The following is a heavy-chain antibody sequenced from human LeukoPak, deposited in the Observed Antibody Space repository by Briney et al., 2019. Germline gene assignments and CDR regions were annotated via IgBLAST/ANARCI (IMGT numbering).Heavy chain of an antibody. CDR2: MNPTSGKA. CDR1: GYTFTNYD. J-gene: IGHJ4*02. CDR3: ARDVELGSYFDY. Sequence: ASVKVSCKASGYTFTNYDVNWVRQATGQGLEWMGWMNPTSGKAGFAQRFQGRVSMTRNISISTAYMELSSLRSEDTAVYYCARDVELGSYFDYWGQGTLVTVSS. V-gene: IGHV1-8*01. D-gene: IGHD1-26*01.